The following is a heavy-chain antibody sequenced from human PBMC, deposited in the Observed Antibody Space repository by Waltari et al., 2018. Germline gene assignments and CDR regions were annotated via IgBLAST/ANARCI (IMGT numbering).Heavy chain of an antibody. CDR2: ISGSGGST. D-gene: IGHD2-2*01. CDR1: GFTFSSYA. Sequence: EVQLVESGGGLVQPGGSLRLSCAASGFTFSSYAMSWVRQAPGKGLEWVSAISGSGGSTYYADAVKGRFTISRDNSKNTLYLQMNSLRAEDTAVYYCANQESSTSGVDYWGQGTLVTVSS. CDR3: ANQESSTSGVDY. V-gene: IGHV3-23*04. J-gene: IGHJ4*02.